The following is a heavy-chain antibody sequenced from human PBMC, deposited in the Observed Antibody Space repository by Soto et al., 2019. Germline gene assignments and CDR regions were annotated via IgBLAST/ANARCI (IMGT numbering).Heavy chain of an antibody. J-gene: IGHJ4*02. CDR3: ARDHLWFGELLEY. CDR1: GFTFSSYW. CDR2: IKQDGSEK. Sequence: PGGSLRLSCAASGFTFSSYWMSWVRQAPGKGLEWVANIKQDGSEKYYVDSVKGRFTISRDNAKNSLYLQMTSLRAEDTAVYYCARDHLWFGELLEYWGQGTLVTVSS. D-gene: IGHD3-10*01. V-gene: IGHV3-7*01.